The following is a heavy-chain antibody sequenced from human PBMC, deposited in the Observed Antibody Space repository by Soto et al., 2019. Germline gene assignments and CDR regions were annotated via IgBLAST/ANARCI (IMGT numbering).Heavy chain of an antibody. D-gene: IGHD3-9*01. J-gene: IGHJ6*02. Sequence: GGSLRLSCSASGFTFRSYGMHWVRQAPAKGLEWVAVLSYDGSNEYYADSVKGRFTISRDNSKNTLYLQMNSLRAEDTAVYYCAKDGAYYDLLTGPPPWGYYGMDVWGQGTTVTVS. CDR1: GFTFRSYG. CDR3: AKDGAYYDLLTGPPPWGYYGMDV. CDR2: LSYDGSNE. V-gene: IGHV3-30*18.